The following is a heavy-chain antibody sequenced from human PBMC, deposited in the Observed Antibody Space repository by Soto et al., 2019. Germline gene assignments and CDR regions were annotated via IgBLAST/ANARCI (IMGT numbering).Heavy chain of an antibody. CDR2: IIPIFGTA. V-gene: IGHV1-69*13. CDR1: GGTFSSYA. CDR3: ARDLSGYLPPPDGYSGYDLNDYVWGSYRYYFDY. J-gene: IGHJ4*02. D-gene: IGHD3-16*02. Sequence: ASVKVSCKASGGTFSSYAISWVRQAPGQGLEWMGGIIPIFGTANYAQKFQGRVTITADESTSTAYMELSSLRSEDTAVYYCARDLSGYLPPPDGYSGYDLNDYVWGSYRYYFDYWGQGTLVTVSS.